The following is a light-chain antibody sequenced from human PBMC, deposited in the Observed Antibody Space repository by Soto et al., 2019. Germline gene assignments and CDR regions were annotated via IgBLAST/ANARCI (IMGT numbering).Light chain of an antibody. CDR3: QRSVSSPYT. CDR1: QSVSSSY. V-gene: IGKV3-20*01. CDR2: GAS. J-gene: IGKJ2*01. Sequence: EIVLTQSPGTLSLSPGERATLSCRASQSVSSSYLAWYQQRPGQAPRLLIYGASSRATGIPDRFSGTGSGTDFPLTISRLEPEDFEVYYCQRSVSSPYTLGQGTKLEIK.